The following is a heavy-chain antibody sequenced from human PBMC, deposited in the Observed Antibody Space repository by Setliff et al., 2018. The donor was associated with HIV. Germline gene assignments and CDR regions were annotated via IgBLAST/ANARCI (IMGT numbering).Heavy chain of an antibody. V-gene: IGHV4-34*01. Sequence: LSLTCAVYNGSFSGYYWSWIRQPPGKGPEWIGEINHSGSTNYKPSLKSRVTISVDTSKNQFSLKLSSVTAADMALYYCARDHYGDVWGTYRPDAFDVWGQGTMVTVSS. J-gene: IGHJ3*01. CDR3: ARDHYGDVWGTYRPDAFDV. CDR1: NGSFSGYY. D-gene: IGHD3-16*02. CDR2: INHSGST.